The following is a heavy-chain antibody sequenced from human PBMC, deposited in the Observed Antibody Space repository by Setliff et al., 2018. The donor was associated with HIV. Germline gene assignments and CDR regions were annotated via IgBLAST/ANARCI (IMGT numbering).Heavy chain of an antibody. Sequence: PGESLKISCKGFGYYFPNSWIVWVRQMPGKGLEWMGVIYPGDSDTMYSPVFEGQVTISVDTSINTAYLQWNSLKASDSGIYYCAKSSGSYPLGFDPGGQGTLVTVS. J-gene: IGHJ5*02. V-gene: IGHV5-51*01. CDR1: GYYFPNSW. CDR2: IYPGDSDT. CDR3: AKSSGSYPLGFDP. D-gene: IGHD3-16*02.